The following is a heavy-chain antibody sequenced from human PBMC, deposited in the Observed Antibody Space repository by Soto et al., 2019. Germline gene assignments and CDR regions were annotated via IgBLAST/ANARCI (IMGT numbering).Heavy chain of an antibody. Sequence: ASVKVSCKASGYTFSSYGISWVRQAPGQGLEWMGWISGYSGHTYYAQKFQGRVTVTTDTSTNTVYMELRSLRSDDTAVYYCAREWDNKSEHSSGWYDDFWGQGTLVTVSS. CDR1: GYTFSSYG. J-gene: IGHJ4*02. CDR3: AREWDNKSEHSSGWYDDF. V-gene: IGHV1-18*01. D-gene: IGHD6-19*01. CDR2: ISGYSGHT.